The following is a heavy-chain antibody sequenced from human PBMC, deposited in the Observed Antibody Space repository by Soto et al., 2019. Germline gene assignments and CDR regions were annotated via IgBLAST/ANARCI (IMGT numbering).Heavy chain of an antibody. J-gene: IGHJ6*02. CDR3: AKDLSGARWYYDALDV. CDR2: TSYDGTNK. Sequence: GGSLRLSCEVSGFTFSTHGMHWVRQAPGKGLEWVAGTSYDGTNKYYARSVQGRFTISRENSMKTLYLQMNSLRTEDTAVYYCAKDLSGARWYYDALDVWGQGTKVTVYS. D-gene: IGHD2-15*01. CDR1: GFTFSTHG. V-gene: IGHV3-30*18.